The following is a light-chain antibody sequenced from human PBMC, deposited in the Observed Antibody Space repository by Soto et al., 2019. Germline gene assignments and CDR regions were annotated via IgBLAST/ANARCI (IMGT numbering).Light chain of an antibody. CDR3: QTWGTGIV. J-gene: IGLJ2*01. V-gene: IGLV4-69*01. CDR2: LNSDGSH. Sequence: QSVLTQSPSASASLGASVKLTCTLSSGHRSFAIAWHQQQPEKGPRYLMKLNSDGSHSKGDGIPDRFSGSSSGAERYLTISSLQSEDEADYYCQTWGTGIVFGGGTKLTVL. CDR1: SGHRSFA.